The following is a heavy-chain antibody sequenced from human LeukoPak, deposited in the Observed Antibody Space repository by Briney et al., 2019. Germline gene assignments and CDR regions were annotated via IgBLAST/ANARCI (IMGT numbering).Heavy chain of an antibody. CDR3: ASSIIRGGYYYYMDV. D-gene: IGHD3-10*01. CDR2: IYPGDSDT. Sequence: GESLQISGQASGYIFTKYWIAWGRQMPGKGLEWMGIIYPGDSDTRYSPSFQGQVTISADKSISTSYLQWSSLKASDTPMYYCASSIIRGGYYYYMDVWGKGNTVTVAS. V-gene: IGHV5-51*01. J-gene: IGHJ6*03. CDR1: GYIFTKYW.